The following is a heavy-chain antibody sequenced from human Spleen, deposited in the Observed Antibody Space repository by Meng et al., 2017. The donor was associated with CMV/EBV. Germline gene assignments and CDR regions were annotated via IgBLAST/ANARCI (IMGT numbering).Heavy chain of an antibody. CDR1: GGTFSSYA. D-gene: IGHD2/OR15-2a*01. CDR2: LIPIFGPA. CDR3: ARGLGMSKNINNAFDI. J-gene: IGHJ3*02. Sequence: SVKVSCKASGGTFSSYAISWVRQAPGQGLEWMGGLIPIFGPANYAQKFQGRVTITTDESTSTAYMELSSPRSEDTAVYHCARGLGMSKNINNAFDIWGQGTMVTVSS. V-gene: IGHV1-69*05.